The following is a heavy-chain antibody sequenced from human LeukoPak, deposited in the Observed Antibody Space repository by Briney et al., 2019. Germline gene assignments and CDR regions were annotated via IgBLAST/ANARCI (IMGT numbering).Heavy chain of an antibody. J-gene: IGHJ4*02. V-gene: IGHV3-21*01. CDR2: VSSSSSLI. CDR3: ARGTCSTTSCPLFDY. CDR1: GFTFSTYS. D-gene: IGHD2-2*01. Sequence: KSGGSLRLSCAASGFTFSTYSMSWVRQAPGKGLEWVSSVSSSSSLIFYADSLKGRFTISRDNAKNSLFLQMNGLRAEDTAVYYCARGTCSTTSCPLFDYWGQGTLVTVSS.